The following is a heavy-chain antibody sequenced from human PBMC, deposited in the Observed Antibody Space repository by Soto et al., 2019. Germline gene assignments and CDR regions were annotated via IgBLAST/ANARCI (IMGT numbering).Heavy chain of an antibody. CDR2: IIPILDIT. CDR1: GGTFSSYT. CDR3: AIGTDALSWFDP. D-gene: IGHD3-16*02. J-gene: IGHJ5*02. Sequence: SVKVSCKASGGTFSSYTINWVRQAPGQGLEWMGRIIPILDITNYAQKFQGRVTITADRSTSTVYMELSSLRSDDTAVYYCAIGTDALSWFDPWGQGTLVTVSS. V-gene: IGHV1-69*02.